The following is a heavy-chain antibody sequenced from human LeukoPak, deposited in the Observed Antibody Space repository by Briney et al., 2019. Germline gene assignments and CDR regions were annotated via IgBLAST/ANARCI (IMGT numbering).Heavy chain of an antibody. D-gene: IGHD1-26*01. CDR2: INSDGSST. J-gene: IGHJ6*03. Sequence: PGGSLRLSCAASGFTFSSYWMHWVRQAPGKGLVWVSRINSDGSSTSYADSVKGRFTISRDNAKNSLYLQMNSLRAEDTAVYYCARDRRSTHYYYYYMDVWGKGTTVTVSS. CDR1: GFTFSSYW. V-gene: IGHV3-74*01. CDR3: ARDRRSTHYYYYYMDV.